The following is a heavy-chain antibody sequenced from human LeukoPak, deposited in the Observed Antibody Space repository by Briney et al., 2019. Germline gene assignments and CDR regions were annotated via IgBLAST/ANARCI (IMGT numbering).Heavy chain of an antibody. D-gene: IGHD6-6*01. CDR2: ISAYNGNT. J-gene: IGHJ5*02. Sequence: GASVKVSCKASGYTLTSYGISWVRQAPGQGLEWMGWISAYNGNTNYAQKLQGRVTMTTDTSTSTAYMELRSLRSDDTAVYYCARVPRIAARTNWFDPWGQGTLVTVSS. CDR1: GYTLTSYG. V-gene: IGHV1-18*01. CDR3: ARVPRIAARTNWFDP.